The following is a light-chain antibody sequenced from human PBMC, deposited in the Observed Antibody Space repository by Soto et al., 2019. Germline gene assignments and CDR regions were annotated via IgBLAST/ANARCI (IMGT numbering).Light chain of an antibody. CDR3: QQYNTWPVYT. CDR2: GAS. J-gene: IGKJ2*01. Sequence: EIVMTQSPATLSVSPGERATLSCRASQSVSSNLAWYQQKPGQAPRLLIYGASTRATGIPATFGGSGSGTEFPLTIGSLQSEDFAVYYCQQYNTWPVYTFGQGTKLEIK. CDR1: QSVSSN. V-gene: IGKV3-15*01.